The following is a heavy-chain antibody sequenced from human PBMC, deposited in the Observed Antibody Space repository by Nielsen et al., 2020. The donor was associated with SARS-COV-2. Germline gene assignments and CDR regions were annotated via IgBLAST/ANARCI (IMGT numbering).Heavy chain of an antibody. V-gene: IGHV3-13*04. CDR1: GFTFSSYD. Sequence: GGSLRLSYAASGFTFSSYDMHWVRQATGKGLEWVSAIGTAGDTYYPGSVKGRFTISRENAKNSLYLQMNSLRAGDTAVYYCARGGNYDILTGYYYYGMDVWGQGTTVTVSS. D-gene: IGHD3-9*01. J-gene: IGHJ6*02. CDR2: IGTAGDT. CDR3: ARGGNYDILTGYYYYGMDV.